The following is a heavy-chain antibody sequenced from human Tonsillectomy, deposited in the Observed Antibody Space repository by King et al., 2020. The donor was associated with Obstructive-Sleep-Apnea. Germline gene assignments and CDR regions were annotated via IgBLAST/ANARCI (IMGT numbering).Heavy chain of an antibody. CDR2: ISLDGHHN. J-gene: IGHJ2*01. D-gene: IGHD2-15*01. V-gene: IGHV3-30*04. CDR1: GFTFSDYA. Sequence: LVVSWVGVVQAGRSLRLSCAASGFTFSDYALPWVRQTPGQRLAWVAGISLDGHHNKYADFVESRFTISRDKSEYMMYLPMNSLRPDDTAVYYCARLRVAQGDLPLWGRGTLVTVSS. CDR3: ARLRVAQGDLPL.